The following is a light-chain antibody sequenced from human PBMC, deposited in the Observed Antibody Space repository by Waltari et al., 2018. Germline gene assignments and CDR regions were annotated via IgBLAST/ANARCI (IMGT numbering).Light chain of an antibody. V-gene: IGLV2-23*02. CDR2: EVS. CDR1: SSDIGIYNL. J-gene: IGLJ1*01. CDR3: CSYAGDSTYV. Sequence: QSALTQPASVSGSPGQSITISCTGSSSDIGIYNLVSWYQHHPGKVPKLIIYEVSERPSGASCRFSGSKSGNTASLTLSDLQPEDWADYYCCSYAGDSTYVFGTGTKVTVL.